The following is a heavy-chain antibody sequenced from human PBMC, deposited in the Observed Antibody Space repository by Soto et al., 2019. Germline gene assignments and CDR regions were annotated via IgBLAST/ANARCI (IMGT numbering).Heavy chain of an antibody. V-gene: IGHV4-59*01. CDR2: IYYSGST. Sequence: SETLSLTCTASGGSISSYYWSWIRQPPGKGLEWIGYIYYSGSTNYNPSLKSRVTISVDTSKNQFSLKLSSVTAADTAVYYCARDGYSYGNYYYGMDVWGQGTTVTVSS. CDR1: GGSISSYY. CDR3: ARDGYSYGNYYYGMDV. J-gene: IGHJ6*02. D-gene: IGHD5-18*01.